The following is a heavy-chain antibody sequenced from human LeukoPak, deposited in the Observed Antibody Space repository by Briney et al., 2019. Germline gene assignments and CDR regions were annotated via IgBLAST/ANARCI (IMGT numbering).Heavy chain of an antibody. D-gene: IGHD6-19*01. J-gene: IGHJ3*02. CDR1: GGSISSYY. CDR3: ARQKESSGWPTDAFDI. CDR2: IYYSGST. Sequence: PSETLSLTCTVSGGSISSYYWSWIRQPPGKGLEWIGYIYYSGSTNYNPSLKSRVTISVETSKNQFSLKLSSVTAADTAVYYCARQKESSGWPTDAFDIWGQGTMVTVSS. V-gene: IGHV4-59*01.